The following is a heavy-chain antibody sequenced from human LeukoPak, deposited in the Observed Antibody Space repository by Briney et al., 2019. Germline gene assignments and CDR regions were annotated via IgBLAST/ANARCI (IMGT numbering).Heavy chain of an antibody. V-gene: IGHV4-39*01. Sequence: SETLPLTCTVSGGSISSHLYFWAWIRQPPGKGLEWIGSVYYGGSTYYNPSLKSRVTMSVDTSKNKVSLRLSSVTAADTAVYYRARHVFRWLLNWFDPWGQGTLVTASS. J-gene: IGHJ5*02. CDR3: ARHVFRWLLNWFDP. D-gene: IGHD2-15*01. CDR2: VYYGGST. CDR1: GGSISSHLYF.